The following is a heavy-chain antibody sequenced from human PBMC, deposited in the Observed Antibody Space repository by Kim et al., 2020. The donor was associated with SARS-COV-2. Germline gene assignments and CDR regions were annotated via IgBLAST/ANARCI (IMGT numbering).Heavy chain of an antibody. CDR1: GYTFTSYG. D-gene: IGHD3-3*01. CDR3: ARDEGGPRFLEWTPFDY. CDR2: ISAYNGNT. Sequence: ASVKVSCKASGYTFTSYGISWVRQAPGQGLEWMGWISAYNGNTNYAQKLQGRVTMTTDTSTSTAYMELRSLRSDDTAVYYCARDEGGPRFLEWTPFDYWGQGTLVTVSS. J-gene: IGHJ4*02. V-gene: IGHV1-18*01.